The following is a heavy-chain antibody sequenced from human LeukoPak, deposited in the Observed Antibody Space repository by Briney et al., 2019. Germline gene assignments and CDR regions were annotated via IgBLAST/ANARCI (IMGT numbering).Heavy chain of an antibody. V-gene: IGHV3-66*01. CDR3: ARVAVAGSSGLDY. D-gene: IGHD6-19*01. J-gene: IGHJ4*02. CDR1: GCTVSSNY. Sequence: PGGSLRLSCAASGCTVSSNYMSWVRQAPGKGLEGVSVIYSGGSTYYADSVKGRFTISGDNSKNTLYLQMNSLRAEDTAVYYCARVAVAGSSGLDYWGQGTLVTVSS. CDR2: IYSGGST.